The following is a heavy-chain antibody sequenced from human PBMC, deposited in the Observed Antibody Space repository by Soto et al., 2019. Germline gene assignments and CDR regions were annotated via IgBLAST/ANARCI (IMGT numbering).Heavy chain of an antibody. CDR2: FDPEDGET. CDR1: GYTLTELS. V-gene: IGHV1-24*01. D-gene: IGHD4-17*01. Sequence: ASVKVSCNVSGYTLTELSMHWVRQAPGKGLEWMGGFDPEDGETIYAQKFQGRVTMTEDTSTDTAYMELSSLRSEDTAVYYCATDRKGDYGGNSEPSFDYWGQGTLVTVSS. J-gene: IGHJ4*02. CDR3: ATDRKGDYGGNSEPSFDY.